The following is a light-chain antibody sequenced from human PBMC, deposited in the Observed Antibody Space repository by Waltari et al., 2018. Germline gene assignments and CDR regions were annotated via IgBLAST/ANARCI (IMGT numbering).Light chain of an antibody. CDR3: QQYDSAPLT. CDR2: WAS. Sequence: DIVMTQSQASLAVSPGERGTINCKSSQSVLYSSNNKNYLAWYQQKQGQPPNLLIYWASTREPGVADRFSGSGSGTDFTLTISSLQAEDVAVYYCQQYDSAPLTFGGGTRVEIK. J-gene: IGKJ4*01. V-gene: IGKV4-1*01. CDR1: QSVLYSSNNKNY.